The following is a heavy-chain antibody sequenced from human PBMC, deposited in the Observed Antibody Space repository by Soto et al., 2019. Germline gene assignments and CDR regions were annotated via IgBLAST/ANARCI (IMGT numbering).Heavy chain of an antibody. V-gene: IGHV1-69*04. CDR1: GGTFSSYT. J-gene: IGHJ4*02. CDR2: IIPILGIA. D-gene: IGHD5-12*01. CDR3: ARELGHYSGYDLPFTAFDY. Sequence: GASVKVSCKASGGTFSSYTISWVRQAPGHGLEWMGRIIPILGIANYAQKFQGRVTITADKSTSTAYMELSSLRSEDTAVYYCARELGHYSGYDLPFTAFDYWGQGTLVTVSS.